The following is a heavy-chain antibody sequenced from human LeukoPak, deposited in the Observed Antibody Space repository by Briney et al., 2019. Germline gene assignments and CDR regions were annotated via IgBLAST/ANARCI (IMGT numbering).Heavy chain of an antibody. J-gene: IGHJ4*02. CDR1: GFTFSSYA. D-gene: IGHD4-17*01. Sequence: PGGSLRLSCAASGFTFSSYAMHWVRQAPGRGLEWVAVISYDGSNKYYADSVKGRFTISRDNSKKTLYLQMNSLRAEDTAVYYCARDANGDYVLTGWGQGTLVTVSS. CDR3: ARDANGDYVLTG. CDR2: ISYDGSNK. V-gene: IGHV3-30*04.